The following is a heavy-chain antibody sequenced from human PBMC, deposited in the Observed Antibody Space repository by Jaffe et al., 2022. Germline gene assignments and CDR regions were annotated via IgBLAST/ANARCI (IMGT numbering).Heavy chain of an antibody. CDR3: AKDSFSGDFTFVDY. CDR2: ISWNSGSI. V-gene: IGHV3-9*01. J-gene: IGHJ4*02. CDR1: GFTFDDYA. D-gene: IGHD4-17*01. Sequence: EVQLVESGGGLVQPGRSLRLSCAASGFTFDDYAMHWVRQAPGKGLEWVSGISWNSGSIGYADSVKGRFTISRDNAKNSLYLQMNSLRAEDTALYYCAKDSFSGDFTFVDYWGQGTLVTVSS.